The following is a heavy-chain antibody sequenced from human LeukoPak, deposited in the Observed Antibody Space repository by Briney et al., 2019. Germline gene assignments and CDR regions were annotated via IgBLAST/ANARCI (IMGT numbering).Heavy chain of an antibody. J-gene: IGHJ1*01. CDR3: AKERGPESSDAECFQH. CDR1: GFTFSSYA. Sequence: GGSLRLSCAAPGFTFSSYAMSWVRQAPGKGLEWVSAISGSGGSTYYADSVKGRFTISRDNSKNTLYLQMNSLRAEDTAVYYCAKERGPESSDAECFQHWGQGTLVTVCS. CDR2: ISGSGGST. V-gene: IGHV3-23*01. D-gene: IGHD3-22*01.